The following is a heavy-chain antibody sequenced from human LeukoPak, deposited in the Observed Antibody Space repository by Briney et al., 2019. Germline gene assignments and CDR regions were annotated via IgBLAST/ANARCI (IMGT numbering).Heavy chain of an antibody. CDR3: ARVGARRDFYYYMDV. V-gene: IGHV3-21*01. CDR1: GFTFSSYS. Sequence: GGSLRLSCVASGFTFSSYSMNWVRQAPRKGREWVASISISSSFKYYADSVKGRFTITRDNAKISLYLQMNSLRAEDTAVYYCARVGARRDFYYYMDVWGKGTTVTVSS. CDR2: ISISSSFK. J-gene: IGHJ6*03. D-gene: IGHD6-6*01.